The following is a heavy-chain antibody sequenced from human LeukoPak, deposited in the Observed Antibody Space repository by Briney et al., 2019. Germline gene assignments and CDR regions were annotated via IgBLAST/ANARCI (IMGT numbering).Heavy chain of an antibody. V-gene: IGHV4-61*01. CDR2: IYYSGST. D-gene: IGHD3-22*01. CDR1: GGSVSSGSYY. Sequence: SETLSLTCTVSGGSVSSGSYYWSWIRQPPGKGLEWIGYIYYSGSTNYNPSLKSRVTISVDTSKNQFSLKLSSVTAADTAVYYCARASSGYYLNPDYWGQGTLVTVSS. CDR3: ARASSGYYLNPDY. J-gene: IGHJ4*02.